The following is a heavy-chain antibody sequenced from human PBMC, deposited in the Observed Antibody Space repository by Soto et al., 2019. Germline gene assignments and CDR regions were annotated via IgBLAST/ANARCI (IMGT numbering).Heavy chain of an antibody. CDR2: IHYKGST. J-gene: IGHJ4*02. V-gene: IGHV4-39*01. CDR3: ARRLTGVGIDY. CDR1: GASISGTNDY. Sequence: PSETLSLTCTVSGASISGTNDYWAWIRQPPGEGLEWIGSIHYKGSTYYNPSLKSRVTVSVDTSKNQFSLELSSVTAADTAVYYCARRLTGVGIDYWGRGTLLTVSS. D-gene: IGHD1-20*01.